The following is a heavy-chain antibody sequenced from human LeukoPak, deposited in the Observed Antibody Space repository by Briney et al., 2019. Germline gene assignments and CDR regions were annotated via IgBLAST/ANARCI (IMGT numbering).Heavy chain of an antibody. CDR2: ISSSSSYI. D-gene: IGHD4-17*01. CDR1: GFTFSSYS. CDR3: MSVTTGGSNDY. Sequence: PGGTLRLSCAASGFTFSSYSMNWGRQAPGKGLEWVSSISSSSSYIYYADSMKGRFTISRDNAKNSLYLQMNSLRAEDTAVYYCMSVTTGGSNDYWGQGTLVSVSS. J-gene: IGHJ4*02. V-gene: IGHV3-21*01.